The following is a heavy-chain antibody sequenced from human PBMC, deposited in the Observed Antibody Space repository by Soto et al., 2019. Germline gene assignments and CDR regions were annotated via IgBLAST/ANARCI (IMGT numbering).Heavy chain of an antibody. V-gene: IGHV4-31*03. Sequence: QVQLQESGPGLVKPSQTLSLTCTVSGGSISSGGYYWSWIRQHPGKGLEWIGYIYYSGSTYYYPYLKSRVTISVDTSKNQFSLKLSSVTAADTAVYYCARGNYYGSGALNRDFDYWGQGTLVTVSS. CDR3: ARGNYYGSGALNRDFDY. CDR2: IYYSGST. J-gene: IGHJ4*02. D-gene: IGHD3-10*01. CDR1: GGSISSGGYY.